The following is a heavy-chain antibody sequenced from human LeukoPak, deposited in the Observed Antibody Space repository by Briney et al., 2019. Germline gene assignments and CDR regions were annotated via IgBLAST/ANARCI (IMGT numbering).Heavy chain of an antibody. CDR3: ARDGVRGHYLNWFDP. J-gene: IGHJ5*02. CDR1: DGYIGTYY. CDR2: FYYGGTT. D-gene: IGHD2/OR15-2a*01. V-gene: IGHV4-59*01. Sequence: SETLSLTCTISDGYIGTYYWSWIRQPPGKGLEWIGYFYYGGTTKYNPSLKSRAAILLDTSTNQLSLHLTSVTDADTAVYYCARDGVRGHYLNWFDPWGQGILVTVSS.